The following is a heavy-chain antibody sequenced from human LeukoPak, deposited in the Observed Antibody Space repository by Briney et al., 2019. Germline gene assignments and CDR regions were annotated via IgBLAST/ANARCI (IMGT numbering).Heavy chain of an antibody. Sequence: GASVKVSCKVSGYTLTELSMHWVRHAPGKGLERRGGFDPEDGETIYAQKFHGRVTMTEDTYPDTAYMALSTLSSEDTAVYSCATVSRGYPTVFFDSWGQGTLVTVSS. J-gene: IGHJ4*02. D-gene: IGHD5-18*01. CDR2: FDPEDGET. V-gene: IGHV1-24*01. CDR1: GYTLTELS. CDR3: ATVSRGYPTVFFDS.